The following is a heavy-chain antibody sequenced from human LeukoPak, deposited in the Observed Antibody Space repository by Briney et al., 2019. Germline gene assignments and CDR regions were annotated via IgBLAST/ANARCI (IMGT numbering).Heavy chain of an antibody. Sequence: NPSETLSLTCTVSGGSISSYYWSWIRQPPGKGLEWIGYIYYSGSTNCNPSLKSRVTISVDTSKNQFSLKLSSVTAADTAVYYCARDRGVATIFDYYYGMDVWGQGTTVTVSS. CDR1: GGSISSYY. CDR3: ARDRGVATIFDYYYGMDV. CDR2: IYYSGST. D-gene: IGHD5-12*01. J-gene: IGHJ6*02. V-gene: IGHV4-59*01.